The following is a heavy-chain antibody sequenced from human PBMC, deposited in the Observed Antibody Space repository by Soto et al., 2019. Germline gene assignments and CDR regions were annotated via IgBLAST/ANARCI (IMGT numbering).Heavy chain of an antibody. CDR2: ISSSSSYI. V-gene: IGHV3-11*06. Sequence: GSSLTLSCASPGFTYSDYYMSWVRQTPGKGLEWVSVISSSSSYIYYADSVKGRFTISRDNAKNSLYLQMNSLRAEDTAVYYCARVPQPDIVVVVAATPLGAFDILGQGTMVTVSS. D-gene: IGHD2-15*01. J-gene: IGHJ3*02. CDR1: GFTYSDYY. CDR3: ARVPQPDIVVVVAATPLGAFDI.